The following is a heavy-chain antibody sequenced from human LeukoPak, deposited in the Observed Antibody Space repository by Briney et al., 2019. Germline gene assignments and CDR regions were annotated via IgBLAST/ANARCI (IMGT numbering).Heavy chain of an antibody. V-gene: IGHV3-7*03. D-gene: IGHD3-3*01. CDR1: GFTFSNYW. J-gene: IGHJ4*02. CDR2: IKQDGSEI. CDR3: ARALSA. Sequence: GGSLRLSCVASGFTFSNYWMHWVRQAPGKGLEWVANIKQDGSEIYYVDSVKGRFSISRDNAKSSVYLQMNSLRAEDTAVYYCARALSAWGRGTLVTVSS.